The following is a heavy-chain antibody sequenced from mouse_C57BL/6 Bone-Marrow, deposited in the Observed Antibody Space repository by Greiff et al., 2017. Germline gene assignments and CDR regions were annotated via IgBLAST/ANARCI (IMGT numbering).Heavy chain of an antibody. CDR1: GFTFSSYG. V-gene: IGHV5-6*02. J-gene: IGHJ2*01. CDR3: ARHEPYYYGSSLYYFDY. CDR2: ISSGGSYT. D-gene: IGHD1-1*01. Sequence: DVKLVESGGDLVKPGGSLKLSCAASGFTFSSYGMSWVRQTPDKRLEWVATISSGGSYTYYPDSVKGRFTISRDNSKNTLYLQMSSLKSEDTAMYYCARHEPYYYGSSLYYFDYWGQGTTLTVSS.